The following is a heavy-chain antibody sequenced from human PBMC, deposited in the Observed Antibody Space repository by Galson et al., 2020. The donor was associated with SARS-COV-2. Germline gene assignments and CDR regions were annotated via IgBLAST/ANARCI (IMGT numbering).Heavy chain of an antibody. D-gene: IGHD3-10*01. V-gene: IGHV3-33*01. CDR3: ATLLWRQNPGDD. CDR2: IWYDGSNK. J-gene: IGHJ4*02. Sequence: GGPLRLSCAASGFTFSSYGMHWVRQAPGKGLEWVAVIWYDGSNKYYADSVKGRFTISRDNSKNTLYLQMNSLRAEDTAVYYCATLLWRQNPGDDWGQGTLVTVSS. CDR1: GFTFSSYG.